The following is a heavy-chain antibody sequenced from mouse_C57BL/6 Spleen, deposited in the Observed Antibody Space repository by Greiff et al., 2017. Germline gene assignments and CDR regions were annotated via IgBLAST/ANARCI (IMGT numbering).Heavy chain of an antibody. CDR3: VRHGKENAMDY. D-gene: IGHD4-1*01. V-gene: IGHV10-1*01. CDR1: GFSFNTYA. Sequence: EVKVVESGGGLVQPKGSLKLSCAASGFSFNTYAMNWVRQAPGKGLEWVARIRSKSNNYATYYADSVKDRFTISRDDSESMLYLQMNNLKTEDTAMYYCVRHGKENAMDYWGQGTSVTVSS. CDR2: IRSKSNNYAT. J-gene: IGHJ4*01.